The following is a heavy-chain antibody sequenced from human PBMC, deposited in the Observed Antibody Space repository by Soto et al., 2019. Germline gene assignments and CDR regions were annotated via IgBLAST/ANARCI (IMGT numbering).Heavy chain of an antibody. D-gene: IGHD3-10*01. J-gene: IGHJ4*02. CDR3: ACFGSGTYYNPGY. CDR1: GFTFSSFS. CDR2: IKEEGSEK. Sequence: GGSLRLSCAASGFTFSSFSMGWVRQAPGKGLEWVANIKEEGSEKNYADTVKGRFTNSRDNAKTSLNLQMNSLRAVVMAVYYFACFGSGTYYNPGYWGQGTLVTVSS. V-gene: IGHV3-7*01.